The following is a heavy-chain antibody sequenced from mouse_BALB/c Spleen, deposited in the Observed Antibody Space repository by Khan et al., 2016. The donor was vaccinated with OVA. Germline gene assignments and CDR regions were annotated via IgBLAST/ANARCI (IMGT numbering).Heavy chain of an antibody. D-gene: IGHD2-14*01. J-gene: IGHJ3*01. CDR1: GYTFTTYT. Sequence: VELVESGAELARPGASVKMSCKASGYTFTTYTMHWVKQRPGQGLEWIGYINPSNGYTNYNQKFKDKSTLTADKSSSTAYMQLSSLTSDYSAVYYCPREGAYYRSDGWFSYWGQGTLVTVSA. CDR3: PREGAYYRSDGWFSY. CDR2: INPSNGYT. V-gene: IGHV1-4*01.